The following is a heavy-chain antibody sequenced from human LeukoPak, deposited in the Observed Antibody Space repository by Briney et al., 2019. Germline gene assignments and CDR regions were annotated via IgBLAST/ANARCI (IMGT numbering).Heavy chain of an antibody. V-gene: IGHV3-23*01. CDR3: AKELESDNYDYVWGSYPDDY. Sequence: PGGSLRLSCTGSGFTFGDYAISWVRQAPGKGLEWVSAISGSGGSTYYADSVKGRFTISRDNSKNTLYLQMNSPRAEDTAVYYCAKELESDNYDYVWGSYPDDYWGQGTLVTVSS. D-gene: IGHD3-16*01. CDR1: GFTFGDYA. CDR2: ISGSGGST. J-gene: IGHJ4*02.